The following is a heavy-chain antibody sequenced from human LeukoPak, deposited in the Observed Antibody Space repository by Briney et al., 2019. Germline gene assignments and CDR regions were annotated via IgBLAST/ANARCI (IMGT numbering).Heavy chain of an antibody. V-gene: IGHV4-61*02. CDR3: ARDSTTSWYGQDF. J-gene: IGHJ4*02. Sequence: PSQTLSLTCTVSSGSISSGSYHWTWIRQPAGKRLEWLGRIDSSGSTNHNPSLKSRITISIDTSKNQFSLKLTSVTAADTALYYCARDSTTSWYGQDFWGQGTLVTVSS. CDR1: SGSISSGSYH. D-gene: IGHD1-26*01. CDR2: IDSSGST.